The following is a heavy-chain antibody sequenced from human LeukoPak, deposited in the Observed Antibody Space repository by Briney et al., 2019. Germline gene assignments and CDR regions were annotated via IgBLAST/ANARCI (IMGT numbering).Heavy chain of an antibody. D-gene: IGHD2-2*01. J-gene: IGHJ4*02. CDR3: ASLMGYCSSTSCQNFDC. Sequence: PGGSLRLSCAASGFTFSSYAMSWVRQAPGKGLEWVSAISGSGGSTYYADSVKGRFTISRDNSKNTLYLQMNSLRAEDTAVYYCASLMGYCSSTSCQNFDCWGQGTLVTVSS. V-gene: IGHV3-23*01. CDR1: GFTFSSYA. CDR2: ISGSGGST.